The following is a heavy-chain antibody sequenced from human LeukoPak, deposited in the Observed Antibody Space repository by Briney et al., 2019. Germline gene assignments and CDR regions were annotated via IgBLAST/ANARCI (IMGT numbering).Heavy chain of an antibody. CDR2: INPNSGST. V-gene: IGHV1-2*02. D-gene: IGHD2-2*01. J-gene: IGHJ6*03. Sequence: ASVKVSCKASGYTFTGYYMHWVRQAPGQGLEWMGWINPNSGSTNYAQKFQGRVTMTRDTSISTAYMELSRLRSDDTAVYYCARVIVVVPAALSHLYYYYYMDVWGKGTTVTVSS. CDR1: GYTFTGYY. CDR3: ARVIVVVPAALSHLYYYYYMDV.